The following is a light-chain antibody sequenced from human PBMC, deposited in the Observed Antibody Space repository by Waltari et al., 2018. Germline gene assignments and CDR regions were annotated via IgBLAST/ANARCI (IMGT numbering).Light chain of an antibody. Sequence: EIVLTQSPGTLSLSPGERATLSCRASQSVSRTLAWYQQKPGQAPKLLIYGASIRATGIPARFTGSGSGTDFSLTISRLEPEDFAIYFCQHYVRLPATFGQGTKVEIK. CDR2: GAS. J-gene: IGKJ1*01. CDR3: QHYVRLPAT. V-gene: IGKV3-20*01. CDR1: QSVSRT.